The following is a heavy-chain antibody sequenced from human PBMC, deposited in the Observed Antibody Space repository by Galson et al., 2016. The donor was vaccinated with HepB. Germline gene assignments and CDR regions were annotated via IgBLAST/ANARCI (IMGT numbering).Heavy chain of an antibody. J-gene: IGHJ4*02. V-gene: IGHV5-10-1*01. CDR3: ARQVSGSPTNLDY. D-gene: IGHD3-10*01. CDR1: GYSFTTYW. Sequence: QSGAEVKKPGESLRISCKGSGYSFTTYWITWVRQMPGKGLEWMGRIDPTDSYTSYSPSFQGHVTISADKSISTAYLQWSSLKASDTAMYYCARQVSGSPTNLDYWGQGTLVTVSS. CDR2: IDPTDSYT.